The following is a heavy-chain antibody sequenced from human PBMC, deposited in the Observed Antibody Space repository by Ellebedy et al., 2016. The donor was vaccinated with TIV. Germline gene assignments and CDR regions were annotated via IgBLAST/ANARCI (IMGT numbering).Heavy chain of an antibody. CDR2: INPDSGGT. V-gene: IGHV1-2*02. CDR3: ARVRRGSSGMDV. CDR1: GYTFTANY. D-gene: IGHD6-13*01. Sequence: ASVKVSCKASGYTFTANYMHWVRQAPGQGLEWMGWINPDSGGTNFAQKFQGRVTMTGDTSVNTAYMELSRLESDDTAVYYCARVRRGSSGMDVWGQGTTVTVS. J-gene: IGHJ6*02.